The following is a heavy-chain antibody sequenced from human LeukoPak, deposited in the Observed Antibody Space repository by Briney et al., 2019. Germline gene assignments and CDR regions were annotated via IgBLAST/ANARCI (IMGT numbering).Heavy chain of an antibody. CDR1: GGTFSSYA. J-gene: IGHJ3*02. Sequence: SVKVSCKASGGTFSSYAISWVRQAPGQGLEWMGRIIPIFGTANYAQKVQGRVTITTDESTSTAYMELSSLRYGDRAGYDCARDKNAYYYDETGASDIWGQGTMVTVSS. V-gene: IGHV1-69*05. CDR2: IIPIFGTA. CDR3: ARDKNAYYYDETGASDI. D-gene: IGHD3-22*01.